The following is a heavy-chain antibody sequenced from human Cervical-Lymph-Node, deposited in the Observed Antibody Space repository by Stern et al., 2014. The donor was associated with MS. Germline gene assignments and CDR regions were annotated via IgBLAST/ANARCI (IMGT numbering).Heavy chain of an antibody. Sequence: MQLVESGPGLVKPSETLSLTCTVSGGSISSYYWSWIRQPPGKGLEWIGYIYYSGSTNYNPSLKSRVTISVDTSKNQFSLKLSSVTAADTAMYYCARDSDYGAHFDYWGQGTLVTVSS. J-gene: IGHJ4*02. V-gene: IGHV4-59*01. D-gene: IGHD4-17*01. CDR3: ARDSDYGAHFDY. CDR2: IYYSGST. CDR1: GGSISSYY.